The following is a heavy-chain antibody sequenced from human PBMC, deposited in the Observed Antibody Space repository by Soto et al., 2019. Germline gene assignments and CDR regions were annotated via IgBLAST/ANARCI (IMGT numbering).Heavy chain of an antibody. J-gene: IGHJ6*02. V-gene: IGHV1-69*13. CDR2: IIPIFGTA. CDR1: GGTFSIYA. Sequence: GASVKVSCKASGGTFSIYAISWVLQAPGQGLEWMGGIIPIFGTANYAQKFQGRVTITADESTSTAYMELSSLRSEDTAVYYCASEPGIAAAGPGTDNYYYGMDVWGQGTTVTVSS. CDR3: ASEPGIAAAGPGTDNYYYGMDV. D-gene: IGHD6-13*01.